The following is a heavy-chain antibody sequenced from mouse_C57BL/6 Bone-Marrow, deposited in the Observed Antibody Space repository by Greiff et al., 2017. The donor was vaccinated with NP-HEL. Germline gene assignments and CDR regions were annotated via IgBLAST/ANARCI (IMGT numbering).Heavy chain of an antibody. CDR3: ARDDGYYPAWFAY. V-gene: IGHV1-64*01. Sequence: VQLQQPGAELVKPGASVKLSCKASGYTFTSYWMHWVKQRPGQGLEWIGMIHPNSGSTNYNEKFKSEATLTVDKSSSTAYMQLSSLTSEDSAVYYCARDDGYYPAWFAYWGQGTLVTVSA. CDR1: GYTFTSYW. J-gene: IGHJ3*01. D-gene: IGHD2-3*01. CDR2: IHPNSGST.